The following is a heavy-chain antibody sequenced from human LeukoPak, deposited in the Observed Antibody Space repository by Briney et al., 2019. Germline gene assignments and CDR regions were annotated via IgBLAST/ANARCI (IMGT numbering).Heavy chain of an antibody. D-gene: IGHD2-2*01. CDR3: ARGGYCSSTSCYYRPNWFDP. CDR2: INTNTGNP. CDR1: GYTFTSYA. V-gene: IGHV7-4-1*02. J-gene: IGHJ5*02. Sequence: ASVKVSCKASGYTFTSYAMNWARQAPGQGLEWMGWINTNTGNPTYAQGFTGRVVFSLDTSVSTAYLQISSLKAEDTAVYYCARGGYCSSTSCYYRPNWFDPWGQGTLVTVSS.